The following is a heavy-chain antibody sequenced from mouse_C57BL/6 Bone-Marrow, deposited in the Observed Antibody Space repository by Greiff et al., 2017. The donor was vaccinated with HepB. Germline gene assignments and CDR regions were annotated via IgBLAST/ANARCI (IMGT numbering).Heavy chain of an antibody. CDR2: IDPSDSYI. J-gene: IGHJ3*01. CDR1: GYTFTSYW. CDR3: ARRDSLLTWFDY. D-gene: IGHD1-1*01. V-gene: IGHV1-50*01. Sequence: QVQLQQSGAEFVKPGASVKLSCKASGYTFTSYWMQWVKQRPGQGLEWIGEIDPSDSYINYNQKFKGKATLTVDTSSSTAYMQLSSLTSEDSAVYYWARRDSLLTWFDYWGQGTLVTVSA.